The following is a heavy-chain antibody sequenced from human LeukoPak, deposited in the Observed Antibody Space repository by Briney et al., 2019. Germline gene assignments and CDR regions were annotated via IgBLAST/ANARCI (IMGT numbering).Heavy chain of an antibody. J-gene: IGHJ4*02. CDR2: ISYSGGNK. V-gene: IGHV3-30*04. CDR3: AREDQEGWFGELFDY. Sequence: PGGSLRLSCAASGFTFSSYAMHWVRQAPGKGLEWVAVISYSGGNKYYADSVKGRFTISRDNSKNTLYLQVNSLRAEDTAVYYGAREDQEGWFGELFDYWGQGTLVTVFS. CDR1: GFTFSSYA. D-gene: IGHD3-10*01.